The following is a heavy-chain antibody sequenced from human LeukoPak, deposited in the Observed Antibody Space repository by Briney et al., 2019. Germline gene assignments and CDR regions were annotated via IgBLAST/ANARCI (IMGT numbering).Heavy chain of an antibody. V-gene: IGHV1-3*01. CDR2: INAGNGNT. CDR1: GYTFTSYA. J-gene: IGHJ5*02. CDR3: ARDYLTGPARGSSTWFDP. D-gene: IGHD1-14*01. Sequence: RGASVKVSCKASGYTFTSYAMHWVRQAPGQRLEWMGWINAGNGNTKYSQKFQGRVTTTRDTSASTAYMELSSLRSEDTAVYYCARDYLTGPARGSSTWFDPWGQGTLVAVSS.